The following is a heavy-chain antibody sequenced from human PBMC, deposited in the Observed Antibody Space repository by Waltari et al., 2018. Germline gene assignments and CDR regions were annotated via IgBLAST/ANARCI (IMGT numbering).Heavy chain of an antibody. Sequence: EVQLVESGGGLVQPGGSLSPSCAASGFTFSRYSINWVRQAPGKGLEWVSYISSSSSTIYYADSVKGRFTISRDNAKNSLYLQMNSLRAEDTAVYYCARAPRGYSYGLDYWGQGTLVTVSS. CDR2: ISSSSSTI. D-gene: IGHD5-18*01. CDR3: ARAPRGYSYGLDY. J-gene: IGHJ4*02. V-gene: IGHV3-48*04. CDR1: GFTFSRYS.